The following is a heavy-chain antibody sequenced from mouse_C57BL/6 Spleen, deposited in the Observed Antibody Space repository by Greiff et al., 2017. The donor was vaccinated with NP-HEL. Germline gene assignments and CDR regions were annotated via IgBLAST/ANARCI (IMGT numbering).Heavy chain of an antibody. Sequence: EVKVVESGGGLVKPGGSLKLSCAASGFTFSDYGMHWVRQAPEKGLEWVAYISSGSSTIYYADTVKGRFTISRDNAKNTLFLQMTSLRSEDTAMYYCARPGYSNPYYFDYWGQGTTLTVSS. CDR3: ARPGYSNPYYFDY. CDR1: GFTFSDYG. D-gene: IGHD2-5*01. CDR2: ISSGSSTI. J-gene: IGHJ2*01. V-gene: IGHV5-17*01.